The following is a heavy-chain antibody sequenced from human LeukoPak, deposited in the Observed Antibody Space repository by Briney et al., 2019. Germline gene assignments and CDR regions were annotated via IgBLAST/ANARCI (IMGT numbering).Heavy chain of an antibody. Sequence: SETLSLTCNVSGDYITTTNYYWAWIRQPPGKGLEWIASVFYSGTTYYNPSFKSRVVISMDTSRKQISLRLSSVTATDTAIYYCARRSRLYKHETTGYHDSWGQGTLVTVSS. CDR1: GDYITTTNYY. CDR3: ARRSRLYKHETTGYHDS. D-gene: IGHD3-9*01. J-gene: IGHJ4*02. CDR2: VFYSGTT. V-gene: IGHV4-39*01.